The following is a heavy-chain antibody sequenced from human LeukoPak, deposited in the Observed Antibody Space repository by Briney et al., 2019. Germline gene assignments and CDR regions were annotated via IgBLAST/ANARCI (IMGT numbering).Heavy chain of an antibody. V-gene: IGHV4-39*01. CDR2: IYHSGST. D-gene: IGHD3-10*01. CDR3: ARHPRYYYGSGRVY. Sequence: SETLSLTCTVSGGSISSSSYYWGWIRQPPGKGLEWIGSIYHSGSTYYNPPLKSRVTISVDTSKNQFSLKLSSVTAADTAVYYCARHPRYYYGSGRVYWGQGTLVTVSS. CDR1: GGSISSSSYY. J-gene: IGHJ4*02.